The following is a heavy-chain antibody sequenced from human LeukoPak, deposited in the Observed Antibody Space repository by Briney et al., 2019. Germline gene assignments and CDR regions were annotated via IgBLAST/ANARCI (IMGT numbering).Heavy chain of an antibody. Sequence: ASVKVSRKASGYTFTNYGINWVRQAPGQGLEWMGWISVYNGDTNYEQKVQGRVTMTSDTSTSTAYMELRSLRSDDTAVYYCGRGRSSDYWGQGTLVTVSS. CDR3: GRGRSSDY. V-gene: IGHV1-18*01. CDR1: GYTFTNYG. J-gene: IGHJ4*02. CDR2: ISVYNGDT. D-gene: IGHD3-10*01.